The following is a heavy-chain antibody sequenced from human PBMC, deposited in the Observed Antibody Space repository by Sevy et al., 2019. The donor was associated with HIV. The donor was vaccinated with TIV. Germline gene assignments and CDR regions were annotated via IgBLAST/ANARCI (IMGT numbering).Heavy chain of an antibody. CDR3: VRAIATADSF. CDR2: INQDGTTR. J-gene: IGHJ4*02. CDR1: GFTFSTYG. D-gene: IGHD6-13*01. Sequence: GGSLRLSCAASGFTFSTYGMHWVRQAPGKGLEWVANINQDGTTRYYVDSVKGRFTISRDNAKNLVFLHMNSLRAEDTALYYCVRAIATADSFWGQGILVTVSS. V-gene: IGHV3-7*01.